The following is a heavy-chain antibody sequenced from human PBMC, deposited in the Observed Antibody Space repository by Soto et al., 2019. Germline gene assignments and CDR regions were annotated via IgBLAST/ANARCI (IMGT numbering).Heavy chain of an antibody. D-gene: IGHD3-9*01. CDR3: AKEIGGYYDILTGYYYYYYGMDV. CDR1: GFTFDDYA. CDR2: ISWNSGSI. Sequence: EVQLVESGGGLVQPGRSLRLSCAASGFTFDDYAMHWVRQAPGKGLEWVSGISWNSGSIGYADSVKGRFTISRDNAKNYLYLQMNSLRAEDTALYYCAKEIGGYYDILTGYYYYYYGMDVWGQGTTVTVSS. J-gene: IGHJ6*02. V-gene: IGHV3-9*01.